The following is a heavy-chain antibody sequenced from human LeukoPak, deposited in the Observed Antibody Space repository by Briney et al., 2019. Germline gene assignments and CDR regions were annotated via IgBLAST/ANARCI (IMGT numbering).Heavy chain of an antibody. D-gene: IGHD3-10*02. J-gene: IGHJ4*02. CDR3: ARLCSACPEDY. CDR2: IYPGDSDA. CDR1: GYSFTTYW. V-gene: IGHV5-51*01. Sequence: GESPKISCKGSGYSFTTYWIAWVRQMPGKGLEWMGVIYPGDSDARYSPSFQGQVTISADKSISTAYLQWSSLKASDTAMYYCARLCSACPEDYWGQGTLVTVSS.